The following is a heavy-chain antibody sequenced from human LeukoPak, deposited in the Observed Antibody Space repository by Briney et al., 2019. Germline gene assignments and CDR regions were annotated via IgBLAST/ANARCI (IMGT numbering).Heavy chain of an antibody. CDR1: GFAFSTYP. CDR2: VSGPGTDT. V-gene: IGHV3-23*01. J-gene: IGHJ6*02. CDR3: AKNHGV. Sequence: GGSLRLSCAASGFAFSTYPMSWVRQAPGKGLEWVSAVSGPGTDTYYADSVKGRFTVSRDNSKNTVFLQMNRLGADDTAVYYFAKNHGVWGPGTQSPSP.